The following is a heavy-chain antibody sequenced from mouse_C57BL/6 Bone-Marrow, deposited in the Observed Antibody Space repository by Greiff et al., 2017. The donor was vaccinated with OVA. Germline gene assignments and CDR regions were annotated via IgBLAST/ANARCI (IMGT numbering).Heavy chain of an antibody. CDR1: GFTFSDYY. CDR3: ARIYGSSGGYAMDY. Sequence: EVKLMESGGGLVQPGGSLKLSCAASGFTFSDYYMYWVRQTPEKRLEWVAYISNGGGSTYYPDTVKGRFTISRDNATNTLYLQMSRLKAEDTAMYYGARIYGSSGGYAMDYWGQGTSVTVSS. V-gene: IGHV5-12*01. CDR2: ISNGGGST. J-gene: IGHJ4*01. D-gene: IGHD1-1*01.